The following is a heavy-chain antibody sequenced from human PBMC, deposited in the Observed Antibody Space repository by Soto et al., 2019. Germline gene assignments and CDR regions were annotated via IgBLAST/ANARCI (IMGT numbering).Heavy chain of an antibody. J-gene: IGHJ4*02. CDR2: IYPGDSNI. Sequence: VESLKISCKGSVYSFSTHWIGWVRQMPGKGLEWMGIIYPGDSNIRYSPSFEGQIDSSAYGAINTAYLRWSSLKASATPAYDCARHLDEYRSASGFDYWAQGTLVTDCS. CDR3: ARHLDEYRSASGFDY. D-gene: IGHD6-6*01. V-gene: IGHV5-51*01. CDR1: VYSFSTHW.